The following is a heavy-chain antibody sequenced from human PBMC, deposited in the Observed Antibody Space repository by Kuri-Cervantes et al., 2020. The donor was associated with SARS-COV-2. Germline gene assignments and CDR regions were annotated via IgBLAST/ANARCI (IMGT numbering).Heavy chain of an antibody. CDR1: GFTFSSYG. Sequence: GESLKISCAASGFTFSSYGMHWVRQAPGKGLEWVAFIRYDGSNKYYADSVKGRFTISRDNSKNTLYLQMNSLRAEDTAVYYCARREIAARRLFDYWGQGTLVTVSS. J-gene: IGHJ4*02. CDR3: ARREIAARRLFDY. CDR2: IRYDGSNK. V-gene: IGHV3-30*02. D-gene: IGHD6-6*01.